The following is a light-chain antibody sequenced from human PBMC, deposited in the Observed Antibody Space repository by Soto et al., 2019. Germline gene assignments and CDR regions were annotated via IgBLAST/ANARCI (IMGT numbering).Light chain of an antibody. J-gene: IGKJ1*01. Sequence: IQLTQSPSSLSASVGDRVTITCRASQGISSYLAWYQQKPGKAPKLLIYAASTLQSGVPSRFSGSGSGTDFTLTISSLPPEDFATYYGHQLNSYPRKFGQGTKVASK. CDR3: HQLNSYPRK. CDR2: AAS. V-gene: IGKV1-9*01. CDR1: QGISSY.